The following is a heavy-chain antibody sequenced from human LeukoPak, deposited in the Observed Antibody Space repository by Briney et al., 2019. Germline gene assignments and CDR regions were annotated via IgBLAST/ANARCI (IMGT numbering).Heavy chain of an antibody. V-gene: IGHV4-59*01. J-gene: IGHJ4*02. D-gene: IGHD5-18*01. CDR2: IYYSGST. Sequence: PPETLSLTCTVSGGSISSYYWSWIRQPPGKGLEWIGYIYYSGSTNYNPSLKSRVTISVDTSKNQFSLKLSSVTAADTAVYYCARERQDSYGVFDYWGQGTLVTVSS. CDR1: GGSISSYY. CDR3: ARERQDSYGVFDY.